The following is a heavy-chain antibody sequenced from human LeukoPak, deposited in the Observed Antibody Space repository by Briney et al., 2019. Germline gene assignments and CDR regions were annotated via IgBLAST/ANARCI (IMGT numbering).Heavy chain of an antibody. J-gene: IGHJ5*02. CDR1: GFKFTSYD. CDR3: VRDGEGVAISVNYWFDP. D-gene: IGHD3-10*01. Sequence: ASVKGSCKAVGFKFTSYDINWVRQASGQGLEWMGWMNPNNGNTGYAQKFQGRVTMTRDTPTSTAYMELRGLTSDDTAVYYCVRDGEGVAISVNYWFDPWGQGTLVTVSS. CDR2: MNPNNGNT. V-gene: IGHV1-8*01.